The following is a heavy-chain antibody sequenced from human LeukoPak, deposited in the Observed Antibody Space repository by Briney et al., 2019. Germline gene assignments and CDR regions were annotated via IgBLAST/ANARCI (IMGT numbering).Heavy chain of an antibody. CDR1: GGSFSGYY. V-gene: IGHV3-23*01. Sequence: PSETLSLTCAVYGGSFSGYYWSWIRQPPGKGLEWVSNIGGSVGSMFYAASVKGRFAISRDNSKKTLFLQMNNLRVEDTAVYYCAKRGNSWDLFDYWGQGTLVTVSS. CDR3: AKRGNSWDLFDY. D-gene: IGHD6-13*01. CDR2: IGGSVGSM. J-gene: IGHJ4*02.